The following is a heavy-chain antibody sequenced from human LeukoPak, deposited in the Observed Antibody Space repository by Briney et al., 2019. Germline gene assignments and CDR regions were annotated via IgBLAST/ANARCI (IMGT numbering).Heavy chain of an antibody. J-gene: IGHJ6*02. Sequence: GGSLRLSCAAPGFALSSHWMTWVRQVPGRGPEWVANVNRDGSETYYLDSVKGRFTISKDNAKNSLYLQMNSLRAEDTALYHCARNNGMDVWGQGTTVIVSS. CDR2: VNRDGSET. CDR1: GFALSSHW. V-gene: IGHV3-7*03. CDR3: ARNNGMDV.